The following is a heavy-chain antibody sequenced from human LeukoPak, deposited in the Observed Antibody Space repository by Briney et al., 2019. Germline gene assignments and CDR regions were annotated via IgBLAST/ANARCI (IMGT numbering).Heavy chain of an antibody. CDR1: GFTFGDYA. CDR3: TTDRVVATSTYYYYYGMDA. Sequence: GGSLRLSCKASGFTFGDYALSWVRQAPGKGLDWVGSIRSKTYGGTTEYAASVKGRFTIPRDDSRTTAYLQMNSLKTEDTAVYYCTTDRVVATSTYYYYYGMDAWGQGTTATVSS. CDR2: IRSKTYGGTT. J-gene: IGHJ6*02. V-gene: IGHV3-49*04. D-gene: IGHD5-12*01.